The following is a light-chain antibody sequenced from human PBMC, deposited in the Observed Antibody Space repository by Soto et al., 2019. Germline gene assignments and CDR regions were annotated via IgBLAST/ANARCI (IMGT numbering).Light chain of an antibody. Sequence: EIVLTQSPGTLSLSPGERATLSCRASQSVSSNFLAWYQHKPGQAPRLLIYGASIRATGIPDRFSGSGSGTDFTLTISRLEPEDFAVFYCQQYGDSLCTFGPGTKVDIK. J-gene: IGKJ3*01. V-gene: IGKV3-20*01. CDR1: QSVSSNF. CDR3: QQYGDSLCT. CDR2: GAS.